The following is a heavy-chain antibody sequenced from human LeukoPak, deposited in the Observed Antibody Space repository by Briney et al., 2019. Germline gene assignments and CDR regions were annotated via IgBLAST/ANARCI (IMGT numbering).Heavy chain of an antibody. CDR2: INPNRGGT. V-gene: IGHV1-2*02. J-gene: IGHJ4*02. CDR1: GYTFTGYY. D-gene: IGHD3-10*01. Sequence: ASVKVSCKASGYTFTGYYLHWVRQAPGQGLEWMGWINPNRGGTKYAQKFQDRVSVTRDTSISTAYMELSRLRSDDTAVYYCARDFNYYGSGNYYNPLHFDYWGQGTLVTVSS. CDR3: ARDFNYYGSGNYYNPLHFDY.